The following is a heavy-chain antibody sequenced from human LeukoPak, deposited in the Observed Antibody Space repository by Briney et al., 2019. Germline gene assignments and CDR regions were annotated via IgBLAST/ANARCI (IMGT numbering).Heavy chain of an antibody. CDR2: ISYDGSNK. D-gene: IGHD6-19*01. J-gene: IGHJ4*02. CDR1: GFTFSSYG. CDR3: AREGDGSEYSSGWYDY. V-gene: IGHV3-30*03. Sequence: GRSLRLSCAASGFTFSSYGMHWVRQAPGKGLEWVAVISYDGSNKYYADSVKGQFTISRDNSKNTLYLQMNSLRAEDTAVYYCAREGDGSEYSSGWYDYWGQGTLVTVSS.